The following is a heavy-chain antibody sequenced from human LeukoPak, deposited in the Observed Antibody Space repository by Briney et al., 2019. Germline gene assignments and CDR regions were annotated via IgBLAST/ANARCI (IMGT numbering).Heavy chain of an antibody. Sequence: GGSLRLSCAASRFTFNNYEMNWVRQAPGKGLEWVSYISSSGSTIYYADSVKGRFTISRDNAKNSLYLQMNSLRAEDTAVYYCARDGDFHTEAFDYWGQGTLVTVSS. D-gene: IGHD4-17*01. J-gene: IGHJ4*02. V-gene: IGHV3-48*03. CDR1: RFTFNNYE. CDR2: ISSSGSTI. CDR3: ARDGDFHTEAFDY.